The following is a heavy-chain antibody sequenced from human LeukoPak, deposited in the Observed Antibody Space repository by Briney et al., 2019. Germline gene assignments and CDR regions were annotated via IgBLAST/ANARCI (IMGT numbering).Heavy chain of an antibody. CDR3: ARPGGSGNAFDY. J-gene: IGHJ4*02. D-gene: IGHD5-12*01. CDR2: ITKDGITT. Sequence: GGSLRLSCAASGFTFSSYSMHWVRQAPGRGLVWVSIITKDGITTNYADSVKGRFTISRDNAKNTLYLQMNSLRAEDAAVYYCARPGGSGNAFDYWGQGTLVSVSS. CDR1: GFTFSSYS. V-gene: IGHV3-74*01.